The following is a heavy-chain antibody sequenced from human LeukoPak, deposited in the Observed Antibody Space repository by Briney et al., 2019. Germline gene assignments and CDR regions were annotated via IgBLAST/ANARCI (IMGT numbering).Heavy chain of an antibody. CDR2: MNPNSGNT. CDR3: ARDARRGVELKAFDI. D-gene: IGHD1-7*01. CDR1: GGTFSSYA. J-gene: IGHJ3*02. V-gene: IGHV1-8*02. Sequence: ASVKVSCKDSGGTFSSYAINWVRQATGQGLEWMGWMNPNSGNTGYAQKFQGRVTMTRNTSISTAYMELSSLRSEDTAVYYCARDARRGVELKAFDIWGQGTMVTVSS.